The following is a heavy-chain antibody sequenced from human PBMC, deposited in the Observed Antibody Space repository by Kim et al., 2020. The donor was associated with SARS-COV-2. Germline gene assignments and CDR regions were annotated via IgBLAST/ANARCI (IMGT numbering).Heavy chain of an antibody. CDR3: SRGSAGVVPSPILGLGPYYEYHALDV. Sequence: SETLSLTCAVYVGSFSGFHWTWVRQSPGKGLEWIGEITHTGATNYNPSLKSRVAISVDTSKNQFSLKVRSVTAADTAVYFLSRGSAGVVPSPILGLGPYYEYHALDVWGQGNTFTVS. D-gene: IGHD3-3*01. CDR2: ITHTGAT. V-gene: IGHV4-34*01. J-gene: IGHJ6*02. CDR1: VGSFSGFH.